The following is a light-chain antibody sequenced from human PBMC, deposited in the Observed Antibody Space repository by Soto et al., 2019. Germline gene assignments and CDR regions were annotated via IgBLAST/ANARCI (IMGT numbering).Light chain of an antibody. J-gene: IGKJ5*01. CDR3: QQHTNWPPIT. CDR2: HTS. Sequence: VLTQSPATLSLSPGERATLSCRASQTFNNYLAWYQQKPGQAPRLIIYHTSNRATGIPARFSGSGSGTDFTLTISSLEPEDFAVYCCQQHTNWPPITFGQGTRLEIK. CDR1: QTFNNY. V-gene: IGKV3-11*01.